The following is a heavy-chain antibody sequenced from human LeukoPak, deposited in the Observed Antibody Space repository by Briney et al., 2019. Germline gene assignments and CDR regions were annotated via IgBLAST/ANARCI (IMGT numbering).Heavy chain of an antibody. CDR1: SGSISSDGYY. D-gene: IGHD3-16*01. J-gene: IGHJ4*02. Sequence: SETLSLTCTVSSGSISSDGYYWSWIRQHPGKGLEWIGYIHNSGSTYYNPSLKSRVTISVDTSENQFSLNLSSATAADTAVYYCAREGGRNSFDYWGQGTLVTVSS. CDR3: AREGGRNSFDY. CDR2: IHNSGST. V-gene: IGHV4-31*03.